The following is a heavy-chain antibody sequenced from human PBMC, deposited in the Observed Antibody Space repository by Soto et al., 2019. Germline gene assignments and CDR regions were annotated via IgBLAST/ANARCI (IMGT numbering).Heavy chain of an antibody. V-gene: IGHV3-23*01. J-gene: IGHJ3*02. CDR3: AKDPYSSSSPGGAFDI. Sequence: GGSLRLSCAASGFTFSSYAMSWVRQAPGKGLEWVSAISGSGGSTYYADSVKGRFTISRDNSKNTLYLQMNSLRAEDTAVYYCAKDPYSSSSPGGAFDIWGQGTMVTVSS. CDR1: GFTFSSYA. D-gene: IGHD6-6*01. CDR2: ISGSGGST.